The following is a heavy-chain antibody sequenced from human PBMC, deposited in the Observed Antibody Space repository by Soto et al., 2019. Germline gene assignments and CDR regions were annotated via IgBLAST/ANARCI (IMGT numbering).Heavy chain of an antibody. CDR3: ASRGYCSGGSCYPNYYYYGMDV. CDR1: GGTFSSYT. D-gene: IGHD2-15*01. J-gene: IGHJ6*02. Sequence: QVQLVQSGAEVKKPGSSVKVSCKASGGTFSSYTISWVRQAPGQGLEWMGRIIPILGIANYAQKFQGRVTITADKSTSTAYMELSSLRSEDTAVYYCASRGYCSGGSCYPNYYYYGMDVWGQETTVTVSS. V-gene: IGHV1-69*02. CDR2: IIPILGIA.